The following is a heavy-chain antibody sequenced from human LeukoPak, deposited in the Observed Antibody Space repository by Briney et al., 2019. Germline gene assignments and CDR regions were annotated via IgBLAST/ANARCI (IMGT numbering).Heavy chain of an antibody. V-gene: IGHV4-4*08. J-gene: IGHJ4*02. D-gene: IGHD6-19*01. CDR3: ARNWGSGGSYIFDY. Sequence: SETLSLTCTVSGGSSSGYYWSWIRQPPGKGLEWIGYVYSSEYTSYNPSLKSRVSISFDTSKNQFSLSLSSVTAADTAVYYCARNWGSGGSYIFDYWGQGTLVSVSS. CDR2: VYSSEYT. CDR1: GGSSSGYY.